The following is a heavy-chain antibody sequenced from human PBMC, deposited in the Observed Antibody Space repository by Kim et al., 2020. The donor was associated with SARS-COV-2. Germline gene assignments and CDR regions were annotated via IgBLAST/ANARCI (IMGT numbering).Heavy chain of an antibody. Sequence: ASVKVSCKASGYTFTDYYIHWVRQAPGKGIEWMGCINADSGGTHYAQKFRGRVTMTTDTSINTAHMELTGLRSDDTAVFYCARDWADNSFDSWGQGTLVTVPS. CDR1: GYTFTDYY. J-gene: IGHJ4*02. CDR3: ARDWADNSFDS. CDR2: INADSGGT. V-gene: IGHV1-2*02. D-gene: IGHD7-27*01.